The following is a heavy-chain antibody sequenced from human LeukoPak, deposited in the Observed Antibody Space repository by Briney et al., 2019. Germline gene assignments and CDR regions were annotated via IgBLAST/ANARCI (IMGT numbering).Heavy chain of an antibody. CDR1: GGSFSGYY. CDR3: ASLRERSYYARGFDY. V-gene: IGHV4-34*01. J-gene: IGHJ4*02. D-gene: IGHD1-26*01. CDR2: INHSGST. Sequence: SETLSLTCAVYGGSFSGYYWSWIRQPPGKGLEWIGEINHSGSTNYNPSLKSRVTISVDTSKNQFSLKLSSVTAADTAVYHCASLRERSYYARGFDYWGRGTLVTVSS.